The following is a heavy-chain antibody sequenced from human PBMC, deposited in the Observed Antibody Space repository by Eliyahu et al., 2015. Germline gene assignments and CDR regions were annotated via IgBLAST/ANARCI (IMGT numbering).Heavy chain of an antibody. CDR2: ISWNSGSI. V-gene: IGHV3-9*01. J-gene: IGHJ3*02. CDR3: AKGKDAFDI. CDR1: GFTFDXYA. Sequence: XVQLVESGGGLVQPGRSLXLSCAAXGFTFDXYAMHWVRQAPGKGLEWVXGISWNSGSIGYADSVKGRFTISRDNAKNSLYLQMNSLRAEDTALYYCAKGKDAFDIWGQGTMVTVSS.